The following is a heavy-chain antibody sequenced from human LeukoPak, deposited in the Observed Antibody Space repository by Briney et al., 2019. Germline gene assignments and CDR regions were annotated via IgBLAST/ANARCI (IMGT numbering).Heavy chain of an antibody. CDR2: MSHDGSVK. Sequence: PGGSLRLSCAASGFTFSSYAMHWVRQAPGKGLEWVAVMSHDGSVKIYADSVQGRFTISRDNSKNTLYLQLSSLRAEDTAVYHCARPREAGSSSGWYFDKWGQGTLVIVSS. CDR3: ARPREAGSSSGWYFDK. D-gene: IGHD6-19*01. J-gene: IGHJ4*02. CDR1: GFTFSSYA. V-gene: IGHV3-30-3*01.